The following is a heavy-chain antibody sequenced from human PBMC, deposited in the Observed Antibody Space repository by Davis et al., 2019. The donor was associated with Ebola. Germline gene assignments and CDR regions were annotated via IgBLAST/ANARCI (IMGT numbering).Heavy chain of an antibody. CDR1: TFTFKNDW. CDR3: VRDSGYYSHDY. V-gene: IGHV3-74*01. Sequence: PGRSLRLSCEASTFTFKNDWMHWVRQSPGKELVWVARIDPDGAGTNYADSVKGRFTISRDNAKNTLSLQRNSLRVEDTAVYYCVRDSGYYSHDYWGHGTLVTVSS. CDR2: IDPDGAGT. J-gene: IGHJ4*01. D-gene: IGHD5-12*01.